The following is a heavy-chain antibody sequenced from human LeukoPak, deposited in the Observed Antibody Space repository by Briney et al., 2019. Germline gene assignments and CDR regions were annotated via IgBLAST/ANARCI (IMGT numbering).Heavy chain of an antibody. CDR3: AGRHCSDGGCYFAGADPFDY. D-gene: IGHD2-15*01. CDR1: GFSVSNNY. Sequence: GGSLRLSCVVSGFSVSNNYIIWVRQAPGNGLERVSVIYGDGRTSHSAFVRGRFTISRDNSKNTLYLQMHSLRAEDTAVYFCAGRHCSDGGCYFAGADPFDYWGQGTLVTVSS. CDR2: IYGDGRT. J-gene: IGHJ4*02. V-gene: IGHV3-66*01.